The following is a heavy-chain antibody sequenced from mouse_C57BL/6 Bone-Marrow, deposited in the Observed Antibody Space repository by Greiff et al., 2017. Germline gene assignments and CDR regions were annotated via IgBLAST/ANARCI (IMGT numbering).Heavy chain of an antibody. CDR3: ARQEYYYGSFAY. J-gene: IGHJ3*01. CDR1: GYTFTSYW. CDR2: IDPSDSYT. V-gene: IGHV1-69*01. D-gene: IGHD1-1*01. Sequence: QVQLQQPGAELVMPGASVKLSCKASGYTFTSYWMHWVKQRPGQGLEWIGEIDPSDSYTNYNQKFKGKSTLTVDKSSSTAYMPLRRLTSEDSAVYYCARQEYYYGSFAYWGQGTLVTVSA.